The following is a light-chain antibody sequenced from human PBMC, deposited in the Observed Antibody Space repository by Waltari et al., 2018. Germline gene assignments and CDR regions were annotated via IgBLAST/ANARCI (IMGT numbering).Light chain of an antibody. CDR1: QSISNW. CDR3: QQYNISPYT. Sequence: DIQMTQSPSTLSASVGDRVTITCRASQSISNWLAWYQQKPGKAPKVLIYKSFSVQNGVPSRFSGSGSETEFTLTISSLQPDDFATYYCQQYNISPYTFGQGTTLEI. J-gene: IGKJ2*01. CDR2: KSF. V-gene: IGKV1-5*03.